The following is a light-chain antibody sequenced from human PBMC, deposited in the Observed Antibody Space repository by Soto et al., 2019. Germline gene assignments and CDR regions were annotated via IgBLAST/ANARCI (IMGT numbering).Light chain of an antibody. CDR3: QKYNSALLT. CDR2: SAS. J-gene: IGKJ4*01. V-gene: IGKV3-15*01. CDR1: QSISTL. Sequence: EIVLTQSPATLSVSPGERATLSCRASQSISTLLAWYQQKPGQAPRLLIYSASTRATGIPARFSGSGSGADFTLTISSLQSEDVASYYCQKYNSALLTFGGGTKVEIK.